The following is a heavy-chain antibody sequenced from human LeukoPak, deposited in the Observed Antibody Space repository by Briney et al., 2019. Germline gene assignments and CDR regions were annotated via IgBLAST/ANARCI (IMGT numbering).Heavy chain of an antibody. CDR1: GYTFTSYY. CDR3: ARALVPPYHYGSGELGY. J-gene: IGHJ4*02. Sequence: RASVKVSCKASGYTFTSYYMHWVRQAPGQGLEWMGIINPSGGSTSYAQKFQGRVTMTRDTSTSTVCMELSSLRSEDTAVYYCARALVPPYHYGSGELGYWGQGTLVTVSS. V-gene: IGHV1-46*01. D-gene: IGHD3-10*01. CDR2: INPSGGST.